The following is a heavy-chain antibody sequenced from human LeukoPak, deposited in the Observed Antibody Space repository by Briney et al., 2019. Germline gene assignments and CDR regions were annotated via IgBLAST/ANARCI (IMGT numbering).Heavy chain of an antibody. D-gene: IGHD6-13*01. CDR1: GYTFTGYY. Sequence: ASVKVSCKASGYTFTGYYMHWVRQAPGQGLEWMGWINPNSGGTNYAQKFQGRVTMTRDTSISTAYMELSRLRSDDTAVYYCARGIGAGGNFLLFYIGVLGKGTTVTVSS. J-gene: IGHJ6*03. CDR3: ARGIGAGGNFLLFYIGV. V-gene: IGHV1-2*02. CDR2: INPNSGGT.